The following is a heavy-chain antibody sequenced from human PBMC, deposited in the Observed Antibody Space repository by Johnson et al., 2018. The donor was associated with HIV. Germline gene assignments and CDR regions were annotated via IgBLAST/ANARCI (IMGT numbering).Heavy chain of an antibody. V-gene: IGHV3-11*04. CDR2: ISSSGSTI. D-gene: IGHD3-22*01. Sequence: QMQLVESGGGLVKPGGSLRLSCAASGLTFSDYYMSWIRQAPGKGLEWVSYISSSGSTIYYEDSVKGRFTISRDNAKNSLYLQMNSLRAEDTAVYYCARAREVYYLDAFDIWGQGTMVTVSS. CDR3: ARAREVYYLDAFDI. J-gene: IGHJ3*02. CDR1: GLTFSDYY.